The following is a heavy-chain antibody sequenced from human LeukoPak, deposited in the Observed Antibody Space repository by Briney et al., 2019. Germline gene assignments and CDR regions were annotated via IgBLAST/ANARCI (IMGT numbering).Heavy chain of an antibody. CDR2: IYYSGST. V-gene: IGHV4-59*01. CDR1: GGSFSGYY. Sequence: SETLSLTCAVYGGSFSGYYWSWIRQPPGKGLEWIGYIYYSGSTNYNPSLKSRVTISVDTSKNQFSLKLSSVTAADTAVYYCARVYSYGSIDYWGQGTLVTVSS. CDR3: ARVYSYGSIDY. D-gene: IGHD5-18*01. J-gene: IGHJ4*02.